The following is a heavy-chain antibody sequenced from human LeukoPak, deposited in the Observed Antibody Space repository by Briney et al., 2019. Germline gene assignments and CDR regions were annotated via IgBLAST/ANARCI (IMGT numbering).Heavy chain of an antibody. CDR1: GGSFSGYY. J-gene: IGHJ4*02. D-gene: IGHD3-3*01. CDR3: ARVKRAPYYDFWSGYPDY. Sequence: PSETLSLTCAVYGGSFSGYYWSWLRQPPGKGLEWIGEINHSGSTNYNPSLKSRVTISVDTSKNQFSLKLSSVTAADTAVYYCARVKRAPYYDFWSGYPDYWGQGTLVTVSS. CDR2: INHSGST. V-gene: IGHV4-34*01.